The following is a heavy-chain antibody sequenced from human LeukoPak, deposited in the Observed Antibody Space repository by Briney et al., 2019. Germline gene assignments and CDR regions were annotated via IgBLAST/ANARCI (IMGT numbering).Heavy chain of an antibody. CDR2: ISYDGSNK. CDR3: AKEDWGCSSIGCYKYYYSLDV. J-gene: IGHJ6*02. CDR1: GFTFSSYA. Sequence: PGGSLRLSCAASGFTFSSYAMHWVRQAPGKGLEWVAVISYDGSNKYYADSVKGRFTISRDNSKNTLYLQMNNLRAEDTAVYYCAKEDWGCSSIGCYKYYYSLDVWGQGTTVTVSS. V-gene: IGHV3-30-3*01. D-gene: IGHD2-2*01.